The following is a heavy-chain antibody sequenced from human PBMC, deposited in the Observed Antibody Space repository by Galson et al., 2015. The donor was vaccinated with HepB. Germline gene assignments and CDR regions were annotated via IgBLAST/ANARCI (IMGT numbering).Heavy chain of an antibody. Sequence: SLRLSCAASGFTFSSYAMSWVRQAPGKGLEWVSAISGSGGSTYYADSVKGRFTISRDNSKNTLYLQMNSLRAGDTAVYYCAKDNAVVTLDWYFDLWGRGTLVTVSS. CDR1: GFTFSSYA. D-gene: IGHD4-23*01. CDR2: ISGSGGST. J-gene: IGHJ2*01. V-gene: IGHV3-23*01. CDR3: AKDNAVVTLDWYFDL.